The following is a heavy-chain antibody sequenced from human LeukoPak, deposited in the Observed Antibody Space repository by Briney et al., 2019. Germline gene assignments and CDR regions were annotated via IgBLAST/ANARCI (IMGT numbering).Heavy chain of an antibody. J-gene: IGHJ3*02. CDR3: ARRLGDYDAFDI. Sequence: GYLRLSCSVSGFTFSSYSMNWVRQAPGKGLQWVSSISGGGSYIFYADSVEGRFSVSRDNAKNSVFLQMNSLRAEDTAVYYCARRLGDYDAFDIWGHGTRVTVAS. D-gene: IGHD4-17*01. CDR2: ISGGGSYI. V-gene: IGHV3-21*01. CDR1: GFTFSSYS.